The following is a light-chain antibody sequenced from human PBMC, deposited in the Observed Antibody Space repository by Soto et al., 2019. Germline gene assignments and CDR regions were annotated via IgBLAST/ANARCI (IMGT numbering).Light chain of an antibody. Sequence: QSVLTQPPSVSGAPGQRVTISCTGSSSNIGAGYDVHWYQQLPGTAPKLLIYGNSNRPSGVPDRFSGSKSGTSASLAISWLQSEDEADYYCAAWDDSLNGVVFGGGTKLTVL. V-gene: IGLV1-40*01. J-gene: IGLJ2*01. CDR3: AAWDDSLNGVV. CDR2: GNS. CDR1: SSNIGAGYD.